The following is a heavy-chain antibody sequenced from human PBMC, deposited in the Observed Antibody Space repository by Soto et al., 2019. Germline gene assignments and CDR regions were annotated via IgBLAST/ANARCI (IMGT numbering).Heavy chain of an antibody. CDR1: RFTVSSNY. CDR2: IYSGGST. CDR3: ARDRIPTGMDV. V-gene: IGHV3-66*01. Sequence: EVQLVESGGGLVQPGGSLRLSCAASRFTVSSNYMSWVRQAPGKGLEWVSVIYSGGSTYYADSVKGRFTISRDNSKNTLYLQMNSLRAEDTAVYYCARDRIPTGMDVWGQGTTVTVSS. J-gene: IGHJ6*02.